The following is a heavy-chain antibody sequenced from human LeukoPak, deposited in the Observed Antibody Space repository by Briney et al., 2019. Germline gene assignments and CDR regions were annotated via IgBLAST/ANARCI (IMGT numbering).Heavy chain of an antibody. CDR1: GFTFSNAW. J-gene: IGHJ6*02. V-gene: IGHV3-15*01. Sequence: PGGSLRLSCVASGFTFSNAWMSWVRQAPGKGLEWVGRIKSKTDGGTTDYAAPVKGRFTISRDDSKNTLYLQMNSLKTEDTAVYYCTTDTAWGRFGELLWDDYYYGMDVWGQGTTVTVSS. CDR3: TTDTAWGRFGELLWDDYYYGMDV. D-gene: IGHD3-10*01. CDR2: IKSKTDGGTT.